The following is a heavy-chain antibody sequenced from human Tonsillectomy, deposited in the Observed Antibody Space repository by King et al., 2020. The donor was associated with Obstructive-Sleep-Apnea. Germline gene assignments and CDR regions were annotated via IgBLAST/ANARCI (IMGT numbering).Heavy chain of an antibody. Sequence: VQLVESGAEVKKPGASVKVSCKASGYTFTSYDINWVRLATGQGLEWMGWMNPNSANKGYAQKFQGGLTMTRDTAISTAYMELSSLRSEDTAVYYCARGTTIDYWGQGTLVTVSS. V-gene: IGHV1-8*01. D-gene: IGHD1/OR15-1a*01. J-gene: IGHJ4*02. CDR3: ARGTTIDY. CDR1: GYTFTSYD. CDR2: MNPNSANK.